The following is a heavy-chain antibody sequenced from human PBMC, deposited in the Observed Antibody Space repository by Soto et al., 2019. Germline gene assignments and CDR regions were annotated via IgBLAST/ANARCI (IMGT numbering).Heavy chain of an antibody. V-gene: IGHV1-18*01. CDR2: INAGNGNT. J-gene: IGHJ4*02. D-gene: IGHD3-3*01. Sequence: ASVKVSCKASGYTFTSYGISWVRQAPGQRLEWMAWINAGNGNTKYSQKFQGRVTITADESTSTAYMELSSLRSEDTAVYYCAVGVMIPHHPAPDYWGQGTLVTVSS. CDR1: GYTFTSYG. CDR3: AVGVMIPHHPAPDY.